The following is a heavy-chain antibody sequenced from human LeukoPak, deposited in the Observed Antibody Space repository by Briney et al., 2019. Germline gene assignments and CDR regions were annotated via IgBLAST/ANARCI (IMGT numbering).Heavy chain of an antibody. D-gene: IGHD3-3*01. V-gene: IGHV4-34*01. Sequence: PSETLSLTCAVYGGSFSAYYWCWIRQPPGKGLEWIGEINHSGSTNYNPSLKSRVTISVDTSKNQFSLKLRSVTAADTAVYYCARDEAYYANYYMDVWGKGTTVTVSS. CDR2: INHSGST. CDR3: ARDEAYYANYYMDV. CDR1: GGSFSAYY. J-gene: IGHJ6*03.